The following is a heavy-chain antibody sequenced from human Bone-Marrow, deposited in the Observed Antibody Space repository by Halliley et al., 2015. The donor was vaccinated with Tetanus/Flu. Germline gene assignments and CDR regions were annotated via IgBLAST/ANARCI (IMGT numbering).Heavy chain of an antibody. Sequence: EWVSVISGSGKILSYAGSVKGRFHISRDLSKNTFYLQMSSLSVEDTAVYYCAERHLPPGLFFVPWGQGALVPVSS. V-gene: IGHV3-23*01. D-gene: IGHD3-3*01. CDR2: ISGSGKIL. J-gene: IGHJ5*02. CDR3: AERHLPPGLFFVP.